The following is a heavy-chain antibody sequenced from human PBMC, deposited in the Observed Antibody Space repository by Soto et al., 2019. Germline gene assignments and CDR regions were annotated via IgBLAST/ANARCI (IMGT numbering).Heavy chain of an antibody. CDR1: GFTFSKYR. CDR2: ISYDGSNK. Sequence: QVQLVESGGGVAQPGRSLRLSCAASGFTFSKYRMHWVRQAPGKGLEWVAVISYDGSNKYYADSVKGRFTISRDNSNSTGYVQMDNLRGEDTAVYYCATSPTYGAYWYLDLWGRGTPVPVSS. D-gene: IGHD3-10*01. J-gene: IGHJ2*01. CDR3: ATSPTYGAYWYLDL. V-gene: IGHV3-33*01.